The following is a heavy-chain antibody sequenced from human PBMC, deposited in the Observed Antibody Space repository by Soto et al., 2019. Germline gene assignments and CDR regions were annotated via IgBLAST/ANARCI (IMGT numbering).Heavy chain of an antibody. J-gene: IGHJ4*02. CDR2: INSDGSST. Sequence: EVQLVESGGGLVQPGGSMRLSCAASGFPFSSYWMHWVRQAPGKGLVWVSRINSDGSSTSYADSVKGRFTISRDNAKNTLYLQKNSLRAEDTAAYYGARVGDGAFDYWGQGTLVTVSS. CDR1: GFPFSSYW. D-gene: IGHD3-16*01. V-gene: IGHV3-74*01. CDR3: ARVGDGAFDY.